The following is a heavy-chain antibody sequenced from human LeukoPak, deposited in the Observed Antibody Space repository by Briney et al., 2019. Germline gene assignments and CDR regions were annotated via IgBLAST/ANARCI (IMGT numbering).Heavy chain of an antibody. CDR1: GYSFTSYW. Sequence: GESLKISCQGSGYSFTSYWIGWVRQMPGKGLEWMGIIYPGDSDTRYSPSFQGQVTISADKSISTAYLQWSSLKASDTAMYYCARSPWELHTGGDYWGPGTLATVSS. D-gene: IGHD1-26*01. J-gene: IGHJ4*02. CDR2: IYPGDSDT. V-gene: IGHV5-51*01. CDR3: ARSPWELHTGGDY.